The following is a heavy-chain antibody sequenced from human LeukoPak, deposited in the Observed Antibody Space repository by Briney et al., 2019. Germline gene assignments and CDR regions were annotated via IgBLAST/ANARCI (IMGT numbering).Heavy chain of an antibody. Sequence: GGSLRLSCAASGFTFSSYWMHWVRQAPGKGLVWVSRINSDGSSTTYADSVKGRFTISRDNAKNSLYLQMNSLRAEDTAVYYCANTRYRGHFDYWGQGTLVTVSS. CDR2: INSDGSST. J-gene: IGHJ4*02. CDR3: ANTRYRGHFDY. CDR1: GFTFSSYW. V-gene: IGHV3-74*01. D-gene: IGHD3-9*01.